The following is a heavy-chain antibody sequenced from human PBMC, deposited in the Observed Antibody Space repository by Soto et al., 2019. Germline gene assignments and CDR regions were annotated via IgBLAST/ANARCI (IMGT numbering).Heavy chain of an antibody. J-gene: IGHJ3*01. CDR2: IGGTDGDSDGVA. V-gene: IGHV3-23*01. CDR1: GFLLNNYA. Sequence: VQLLESGGDLVQPGGSLRLSCVASGFLLNNYAMSWVRQAPGKGLEWVSTIGGTDGDSDGVAWYEDSVKGRFTISRDSSANTLFLHMDNLRAEDSALYYCVKRGYNWWAFDFWGQGTTVVVSS. CDR3: VKRGYNWWAFDF. D-gene: IGHD1-20*01.